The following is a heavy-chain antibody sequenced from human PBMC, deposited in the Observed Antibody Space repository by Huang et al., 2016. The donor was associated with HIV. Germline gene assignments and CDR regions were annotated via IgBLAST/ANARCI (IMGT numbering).Heavy chain of an antibody. CDR1: GFIFSNFG. V-gene: IGHV3-30*18. D-gene: IGHD2-15*01. Sequence: QVQLVESGGGVVQPGTSLRLSCAASGFIFSNFGMHWVRQDPGKGLGWVAVISYDGRSDRYSDYVKGRFTSSRDNDKNTLALEMNRLRHDDTAVYYCAKESRWFSDFDQWGQGTLVTVSS. J-gene: IGHJ5*02. CDR3: AKESRWFSDFDQ. CDR2: ISYDGRSD.